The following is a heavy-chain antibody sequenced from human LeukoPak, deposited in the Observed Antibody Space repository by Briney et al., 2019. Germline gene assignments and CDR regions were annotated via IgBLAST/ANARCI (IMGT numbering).Heavy chain of an antibody. Sequence: PGGSLRLSCAASGFTFSSYAMHWVRQAPGKGLEYVSAISSNGGSTYYANSVKGRFTISRDNSKNTLYLQMGSLRAEGMAVYYCARDLKGSSWYNWNYVLDYWGQGTLVTVSS. J-gene: IGHJ4*02. D-gene: IGHD1-7*01. CDR2: ISSNGGST. CDR1: GFTFSSYA. CDR3: ARDLKGSSWYNWNYVLDY. V-gene: IGHV3-64*01.